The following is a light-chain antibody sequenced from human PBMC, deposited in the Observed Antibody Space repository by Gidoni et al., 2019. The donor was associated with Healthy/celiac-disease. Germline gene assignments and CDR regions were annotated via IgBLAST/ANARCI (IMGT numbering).Light chain of an antibody. V-gene: IGLV1-40*01. Sequence: QSVLTQPPSVSGAPGQRVTISCTGSSSNIGAGYDVHWYQQLPGPAPKLLIYGNNNRPSGVPDRFSGSKSGTSASLAITGLQAEDEADYYCQSYDSSLSGSRVFGGGTKLTVL. CDR3: QSYDSSLSGSRV. CDR1: SSNIGAGYD. J-gene: IGLJ3*02. CDR2: GNN.